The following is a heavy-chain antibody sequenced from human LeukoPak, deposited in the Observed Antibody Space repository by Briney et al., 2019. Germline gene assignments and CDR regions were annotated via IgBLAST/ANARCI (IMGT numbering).Heavy chain of an antibody. CDR3: ARSYYDFRTGYYSYYYMDV. J-gene: IGHJ6*03. Sequence: SQTLSPTCTVSGGSIRSGGYYWTWVRQHPGKGLEWIGCIFHGGTTYYNPSLKGRLTISVDTSKSQFPLRLSSVTAADTAVYYCARSYYDFRTGYYSYYYMDVWGKGTTVTVSS. CDR2: IFHGGTT. CDR1: GGSIRSGGYY. V-gene: IGHV4-31*03. D-gene: IGHD3-3*01.